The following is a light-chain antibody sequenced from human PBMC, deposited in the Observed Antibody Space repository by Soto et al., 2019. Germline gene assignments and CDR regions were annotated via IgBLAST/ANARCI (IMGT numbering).Light chain of an antibody. CDR2: GPS. CDR1: QSVSRRY. J-gene: IGKJ2*01. V-gene: IGKV3-20*01. Sequence: EVVLTQSPGTLSLSPGERATLSCRASQSVSRRYLAWYQQKPGQAPRLLIFGPSSRATGIPDRFNGSGSGTDFTLTISSLEPEDFAVYYCLQYDTSPPRYTFGQGTKLEIK. CDR3: LQYDTSPPRYT.